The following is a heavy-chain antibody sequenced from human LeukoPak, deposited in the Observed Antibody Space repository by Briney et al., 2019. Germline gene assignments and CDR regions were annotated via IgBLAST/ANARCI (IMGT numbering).Heavy chain of an antibody. Sequence: ASVKVSCKASGYTFTSYGISWVRQAPGQGLEWMGWISAYNGNTNYAQKLQGRVTMTTDTSTSTAYMELRSLRSDDTAVYYCARDVAPYCSSTSCYPKGNWFDPWGQGTLVTVSS. CDR2: ISAYNGNT. J-gene: IGHJ5*02. V-gene: IGHV1-18*01. CDR3: ARDVAPYCSSTSCYPKGNWFDP. CDR1: GYTFTSYG. D-gene: IGHD2-2*01.